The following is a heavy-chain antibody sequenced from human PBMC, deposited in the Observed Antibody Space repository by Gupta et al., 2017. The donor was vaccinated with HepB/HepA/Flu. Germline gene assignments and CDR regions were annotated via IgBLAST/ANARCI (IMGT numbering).Heavy chain of an antibody. CDR2: SGSDTKT. CDR3: TKDLFFWSAMDV. V-gene: IGHV3-23*01. CDR1: GFTFSGNA. D-gene: IGHD3-3*01. J-gene: IGHJ6*03. Sequence: EVQLLESGGGLVQPGGSLRLSCAASGFTFSGNAMNWVRQAPGKGLEWVSGSGSDTKTHYTNSVRGRFTISRDNSKNILYLQMNSLRPEDTAVYYCTKDLFFWSAMDVWGKGTTVTVSS.